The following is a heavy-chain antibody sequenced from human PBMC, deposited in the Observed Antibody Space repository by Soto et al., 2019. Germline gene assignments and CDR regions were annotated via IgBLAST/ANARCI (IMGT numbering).Heavy chain of an antibody. V-gene: IGHV3-33*01. Sequence: QVQLVQSGGGVVQPGRSLRLSCAASGFTFSNYYMHWVRQAPGKGLEWVAVIWRDGTNKYYVDSVKGRFTISRDNSKNTLYLQMNSLSAADTAVYFCARDGEGPSFGGWFDYWGPGTLVTVSS. CDR1: GFTFSNYY. CDR3: ARDGEGPSFGGWFDY. J-gene: IGHJ4*02. CDR2: IWRDGTNK. D-gene: IGHD6-19*01.